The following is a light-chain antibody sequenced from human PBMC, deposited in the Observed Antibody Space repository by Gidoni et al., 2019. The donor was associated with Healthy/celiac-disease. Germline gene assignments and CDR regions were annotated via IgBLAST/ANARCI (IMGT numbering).Light chain of an antibody. CDR1: SSDVGGYNY. J-gene: IGLJ2*01. Sequence: QSALTQPASVSGSPGQSITISCTGTSSDVGGYNYVSWYQQHPGKAPKLMIYDVSNRPSGVSNRFSGSKSGNTASLTISGLQAEDEADYYCSSYTSSSTLVVFGGGTKLTXL. V-gene: IGLV2-14*01. CDR3: SSYTSSSTLVV. CDR2: DVS.